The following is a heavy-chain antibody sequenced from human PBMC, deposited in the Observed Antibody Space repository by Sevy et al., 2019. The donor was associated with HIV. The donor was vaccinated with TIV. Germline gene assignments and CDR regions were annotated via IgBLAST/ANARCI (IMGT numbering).Heavy chain of an antibody. D-gene: IGHD2-2*01. J-gene: IGHJ4*02. CDR2: LSFGCGKI. V-gene: IGHV3-23*01. Sequence: GGSLRLSCATSGFPFNIYSMSWVRQAPGKGLEWVSTLSFGCGKINYADSVKGRFTISRDNSENTLYLEMNSLRAEDTALYFCAGAGCSKPHDYWGRGTLVTVSS. CDR3: AGAGCSKPHDY. CDR1: GFPFNIYS.